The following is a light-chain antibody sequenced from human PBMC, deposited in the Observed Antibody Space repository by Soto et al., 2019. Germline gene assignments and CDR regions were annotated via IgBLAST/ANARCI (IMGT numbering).Light chain of an antibody. Sequence: IALTQSPGTLSLSPGERATLSWRASQTISYSYLAWYQQKPGQAPRFLIYGASTRATGIPARFSGSGSGTEFTLTISSLPPDYFATYCCQQYNIYSTFGGGTKV. J-gene: IGKJ4*01. CDR1: QTISYSY. CDR2: GAS. V-gene: IGKV3-15*01. CDR3: QQYNIYST.